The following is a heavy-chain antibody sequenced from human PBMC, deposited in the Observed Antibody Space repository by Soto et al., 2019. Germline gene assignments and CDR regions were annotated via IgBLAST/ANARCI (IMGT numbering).Heavy chain of an antibody. CDR1: GFTFSDFY. V-gene: IGHV3-11*06. Sequence: QEQLVESGGGLVKPGGSLRLSCSASGFTFSDFYMTWIRQAPGKGLEWVAHISGSGGYTTYADSVKGRFTISRDNAKNSLYLQMNSLRAEDTALYYCARTLYYYYSMDVWGQGTTVTVSS. J-gene: IGHJ6*02. CDR2: ISGSGGYT. CDR3: ARTLYYYYSMDV.